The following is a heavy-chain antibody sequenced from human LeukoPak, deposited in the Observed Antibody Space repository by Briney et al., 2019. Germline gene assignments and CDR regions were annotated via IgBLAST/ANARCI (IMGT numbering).Heavy chain of an antibody. CDR1: GGTFSSYA. CDR2: IIPIFGTA. CDR3: ARDFTRSNGAAGNPHGY. V-gene: IGHV1-69*05. J-gene: IGHJ4*02. D-gene: IGHD6-13*01. Sequence: GASVKVSCKASGGTFSSYAISWVRQAPGQGLEWMGGIIPIFGTANYAQKFQGRVTMTRDTSTSTVYMELSSLRSEDTAVYYCARDFTRSNGAAGNPHGYWGQGTLVTVSS.